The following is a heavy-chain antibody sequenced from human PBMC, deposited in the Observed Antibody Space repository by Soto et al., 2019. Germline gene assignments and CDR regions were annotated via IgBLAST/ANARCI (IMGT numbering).Heavy chain of an antibody. V-gene: IGHV3-30-3*01. D-gene: IGHD6-19*01. Sequence: QVQLVESGGGVVQPGGSLRLSCAASGFTFSDNAMHWVRQAPGKGLEWVAVISSDGSHTYYADSVKGRFTISRDNSKNTLFLQIDSLRPEETAVYYCARDLSGCCYYGMNVWGQGTTVTVSS. J-gene: IGHJ6*02. CDR3: ARDLSGCCYYGMNV. CDR1: GFTFSDNA. CDR2: ISSDGSHT.